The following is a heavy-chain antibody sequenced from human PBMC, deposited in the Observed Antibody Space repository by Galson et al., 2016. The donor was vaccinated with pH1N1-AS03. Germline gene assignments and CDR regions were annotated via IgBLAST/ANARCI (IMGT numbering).Heavy chain of an antibody. V-gene: IGHV4-4*02. D-gene: IGHD2-2*01. CDR3: ARVQGGCSRTSCYQDP. CDR1: GDPISSTNW. Sequence: SETLSLTCAVPGDPISSTNWWTWVRQSPGKGLEWIGAIYHSGTTTYNPSLNSRATISVDKTTNQFSLKVNSVTAADPAIYYCARVQGGCSRTSCYQDPWGQGTLVTVSS. CDR2: IYHSGTT. J-gene: IGHJ5*02.